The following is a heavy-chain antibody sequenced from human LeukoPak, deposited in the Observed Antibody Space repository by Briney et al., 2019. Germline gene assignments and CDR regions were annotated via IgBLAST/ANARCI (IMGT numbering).Heavy chain of an antibody. D-gene: IGHD6-19*01. CDR2: IYYSGST. Sequence: SETLSLTCTVSGGSISSSSYYWGWIRQPPGKGLEWIGSIYYSGSTYYSPSLKSRVTISVDTSKNQFSLKLSSVTAADTAVYYCARQDITLYSSGWYYFDYWGQGTLVTVSS. V-gene: IGHV4-39*07. J-gene: IGHJ4*02. CDR3: ARQDITLYSSGWYYFDY. CDR1: GGSISSSSYY.